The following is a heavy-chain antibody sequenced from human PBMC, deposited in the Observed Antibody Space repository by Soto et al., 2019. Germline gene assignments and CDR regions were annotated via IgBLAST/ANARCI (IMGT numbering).Heavy chain of an antibody. V-gene: IGHV1-8*01. CDR1: GYSFTSLD. CDR2: MQPSTGRT. D-gene: IGHD1-26*01. CDR3: ARGVSAGVDY. J-gene: IGHJ4*02. Sequence: ASVKVSCKASGYSFTSLDINWVRQTAGQGLEWMGWMQPSTGRTGYAQKFQGRVTMTRDTSINAAYMELTTLTSDDTAFYYCARGVSAGVDYWGQGTLVTVSS.